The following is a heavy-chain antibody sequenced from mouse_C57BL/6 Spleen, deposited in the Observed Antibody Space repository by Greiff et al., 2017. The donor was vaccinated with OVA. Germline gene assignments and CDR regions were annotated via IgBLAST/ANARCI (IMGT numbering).Heavy chain of an antibody. CDR2: IRYDGSN. D-gene: IGHD2-4*01. V-gene: IGHV3-6*01. J-gene: IGHJ2*01. Sequence: EVQVVESGPGLVKPSQSLSLTCSVTGYSITSGYYWNWIRQFPGNKLEWMGYIRYDGSNNYNPSLKNRISITRETPKNQFFLKLNSVTPEGTPTYTGPRVRLRRENYLNYGGKGTTLTVSS. CDR1: GYSITSGYY. CDR3: PRVRLRRENYLNY.